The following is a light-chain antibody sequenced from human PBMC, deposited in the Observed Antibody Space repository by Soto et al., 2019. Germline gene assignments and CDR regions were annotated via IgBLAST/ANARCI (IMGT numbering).Light chain of an antibody. Sequence: QSVLTQPRSVSGPPGQSVTISFTRTISDVRAYKYVSCYQHYPGEAPKVMIYDFTQRPSGVPDRFSGTKSGNPASLTISGLQAEDEADYYCCSYAGSYTWVFGRGTKSPS. CDR1: ISDVRAYKY. V-gene: IGLV2-11*01. CDR2: DFT. CDR3: CSYAGSYTWV. J-gene: IGLJ1*01.